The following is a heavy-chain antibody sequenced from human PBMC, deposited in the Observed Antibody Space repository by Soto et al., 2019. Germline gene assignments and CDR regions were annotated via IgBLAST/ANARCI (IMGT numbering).Heavy chain of an antibody. D-gene: IGHD3-3*02. CDR1: GGSISSSSYY. Sequence: QVQLQESGPGLVKSSETLSVSCTVSGGSISSSSYYWGWIRQPPGKGLEWIGSIYYSGSTYYNPSLKSRVTISVDTSKNQFSLKLSSVTAADTAVYYCARHQENTFQRYYHYGMDVWGQGTTVTVSS. J-gene: IGHJ6*02. CDR2: IYYSGST. V-gene: IGHV4-39*01. CDR3: ARHQENTFQRYYHYGMDV.